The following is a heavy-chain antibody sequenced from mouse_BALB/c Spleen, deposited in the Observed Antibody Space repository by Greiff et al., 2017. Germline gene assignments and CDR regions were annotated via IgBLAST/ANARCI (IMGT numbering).Heavy chain of an antibody. V-gene: IGHV1-18*01. CDR1: GYTFTDYN. CDR2: INPNNGGT. CDR3: ARLDDYDPAMDY. Sequence: EVQLQQSGPELVKPGASVKIPCKASGYTFTDYNMDWVKQSHGKSLEWIGDINPNNGGTIYNQKFKGKATLTVDKSSSTAYMELRSLTSEDTAVYYCARLDDYDPAMDYWGQGTSVTVSS. D-gene: IGHD2-4*01. J-gene: IGHJ4*01.